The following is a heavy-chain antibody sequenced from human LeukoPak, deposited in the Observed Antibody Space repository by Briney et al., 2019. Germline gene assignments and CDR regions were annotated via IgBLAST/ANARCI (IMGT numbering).Heavy chain of an antibody. CDR1: GGSISSHY. CDR3: ARVAGSYSSGWYRHWFDP. Sequence: SETLSLTCTVSGGSISSHYWSWLRQPPGKGLEWIGYIYYSGSTNYNPSLKSRVTISVDTSKNQFSLKLSSVTAADTAVYYCARVAGSYSSGWYRHWFDPWGQGTLVTVSS. CDR2: IYYSGST. J-gene: IGHJ5*02. D-gene: IGHD6-19*01. V-gene: IGHV4-59*11.